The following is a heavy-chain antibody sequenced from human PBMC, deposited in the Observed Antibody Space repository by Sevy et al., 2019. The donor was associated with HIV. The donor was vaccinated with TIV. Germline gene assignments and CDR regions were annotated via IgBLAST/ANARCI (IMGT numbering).Heavy chain of an antibody. CDR1: GFPVSSNY. CDR2: IYSDGST. Sequence: GGSRRLSCAASGFPVSSNYMSWVRHAPGKGLEWVSVIYSDGSTYHADSVKGRFTISRDNSKNTLYLQMNSLRVEDTAVYYCARGKSGYGYGLDYWGQGTLVTVSS. J-gene: IGHJ4*02. V-gene: IGHV3-66*01. CDR3: ARGKSGYGYGLDY. D-gene: IGHD5-18*01.